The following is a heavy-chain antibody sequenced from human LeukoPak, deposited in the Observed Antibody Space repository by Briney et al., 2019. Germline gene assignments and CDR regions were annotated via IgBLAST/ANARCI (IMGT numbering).Heavy chain of an antibody. Sequence: PSETLFLTCTVSGGSISSYYWSWIRQPPGKGLEWIGYIYYSGSTNYNPSLKSRVTISVDTSKNQFSLKLSSVTAADTAVYYCARGATTLSARPDYWGQGTLVTVSS. CDR1: GGSISSYY. CDR2: IYYSGST. V-gene: IGHV4-59*01. CDR3: ARGATTLSARPDY. J-gene: IGHJ4*02. D-gene: IGHD1-14*01.